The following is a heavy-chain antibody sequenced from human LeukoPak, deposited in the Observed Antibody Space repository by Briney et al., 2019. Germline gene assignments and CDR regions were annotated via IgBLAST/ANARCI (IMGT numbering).Heavy chain of an antibody. Sequence: ASVKVSRKASGYTFTGYYMHWVRQAPGQGLEWMGWINPNSGGTNYAQKFQGRVTMTRDTSISTAYMELSGLTSDDTAVYFCATYYSDTSARDWGQGTLVTVSS. D-gene: IGHD3-22*01. J-gene: IGHJ4*02. CDR3: ATYYSDTSARD. V-gene: IGHV1-2*02. CDR2: INPNSGGT. CDR1: GYTFTGYY.